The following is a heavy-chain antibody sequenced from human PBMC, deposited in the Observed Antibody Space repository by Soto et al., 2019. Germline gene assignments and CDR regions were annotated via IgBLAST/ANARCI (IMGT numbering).Heavy chain of an antibody. J-gene: IGHJ6*02. CDR1: GYTFTSYG. Sequence: ASVKVSCKASGYTFTSYGISWVRQAPGQGLEWMGWISAYNGNTNYAQKLQGRVTTTTDTSTSTAYMELRSLRSDDTAVYYCARDSPVPYDSSGYLVYYYGMDVWGQGTTVTVSS. CDR3: ARDSPVPYDSSGYLVYYYGMDV. CDR2: ISAYNGNT. D-gene: IGHD3-22*01. V-gene: IGHV1-18*04.